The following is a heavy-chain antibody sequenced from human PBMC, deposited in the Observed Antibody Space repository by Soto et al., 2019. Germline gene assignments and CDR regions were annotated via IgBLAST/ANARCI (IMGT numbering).Heavy chain of an antibody. D-gene: IGHD1-26*01. CDR2: IIPIFGTA. CDR1: GGTFSSYA. V-gene: IGHV1-69*01. J-gene: IGHJ4*02. CDR3: ARDKYSGSYYGFGPGTFDY. Sequence: QVQLVQSGAEVKKPGSSVKVSCKASGGTFSSYAISWVRQAPGQGLEWMGGIIPIFGTANYAQKFKGRVTITAEESTSTAYMELSSLRSEDTAVYYCARDKYSGSYYGFGPGTFDYWGQGTLVTVSS.